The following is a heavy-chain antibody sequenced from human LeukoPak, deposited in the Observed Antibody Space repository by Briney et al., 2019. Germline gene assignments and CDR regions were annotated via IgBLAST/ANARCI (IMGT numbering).Heavy chain of an antibody. V-gene: IGHV4-4*07. CDR3: ARGRGWLQSRGGRLDY. Sequence: SETLSLTCTVSGGSISNYYWSWIRQPAGKGLEWIGRIYTSGSTNYNPSLKSRVTISVDTSKNQFSLKLSSVTAADTAVYYCARGRGWLQSRGGRLDYWGQGTLVTVSS. J-gene: IGHJ4*02. D-gene: IGHD5-24*01. CDR1: GGSISNYY. CDR2: IYTSGST.